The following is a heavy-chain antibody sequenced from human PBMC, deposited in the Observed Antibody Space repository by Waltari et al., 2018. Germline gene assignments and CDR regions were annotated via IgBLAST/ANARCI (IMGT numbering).Heavy chain of an antibody. V-gene: IGHV4-34*01. J-gene: IGHJ4*02. CDR1: GGSFSGYY. D-gene: IGHD5-18*01. Sequence: QVQLQQWGAGLLKPSETLSLTCAVYGGSFSGYYWSWIRQPPGKGLEWIGEINHSGSTNYNPSLKSRVTISVDTSKNQFSLKLSSVTAADTAVYYCARGPKYSRAFDYWGQGTLVTVSS. CDR2: INHSGST. CDR3: ARGPKYSRAFDY.